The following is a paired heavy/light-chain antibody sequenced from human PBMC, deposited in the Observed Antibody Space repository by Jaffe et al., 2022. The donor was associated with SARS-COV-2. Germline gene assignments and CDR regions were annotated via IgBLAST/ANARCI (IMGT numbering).Heavy chain of an antibody. Sequence: QMQLQESGPGLVEPSETLSLTCSVSGDSISGSVYFWAWIRQPPGEGLEWIGSVHYTGATYDNPSLKSRVTLSVDTTKSQFSLKLSSVTAADTAVYYCAKSSGNEFDYWGQGTLVTVSS. D-gene: IGHD3-10*01. V-gene: IGHV4-39*01. CDR3: AKSSGNEFDY. CDR1: GDSISGSVYF. CDR2: VHYTGAT. J-gene: IGHJ4*02.
Light chain of an antibody. J-gene: IGLJ3*02. CDR3: VIWHNSGWV. CDR2: YISDSDT. Sequence: QAVLTQPSSLSASPGASASLTCTLRSGINVGAYRIFWYQQRPGSPPQFLLKYISDSDTQRGSGVPSRFSGSKDASANAGILVISGLQSEDEADYHCVIWHNSGWVFGGGTRLTVL. V-gene: IGLV5-45*02. CDR1: SGINVGAYR.